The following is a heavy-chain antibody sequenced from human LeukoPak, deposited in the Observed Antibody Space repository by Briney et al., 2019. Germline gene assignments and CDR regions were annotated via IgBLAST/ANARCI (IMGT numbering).Heavy chain of an antibody. CDR1: GLTFSDYY. J-gene: IGHJ6*03. CDR2: ISSSGSTI. V-gene: IGHV3-11*04. D-gene: IGHD2-2*01. Sequence: GGSLRLSCAASGLTFSDYYMSWIRQAPGKGLEWVSYISSSGSTIYYADSVKGRFTISRDNAKNSLYLQMNSLRAEDTAVYYCARVAYCSSTSCYPADYYYYMDVWGKGTTVTVSS. CDR3: ARVAYCSSTSCYPADYYYYMDV.